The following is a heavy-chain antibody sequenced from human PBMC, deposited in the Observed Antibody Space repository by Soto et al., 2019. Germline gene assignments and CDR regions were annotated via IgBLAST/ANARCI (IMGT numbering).Heavy chain of an antibody. Sequence: SVKVSCKASGGTFSSYAISWVRQAPGQGLEWMGGIIPIFGTANYAQKFQGRVTITADESTSTAYMELSSLRSEDTAVYYCARSLFLLPPLAARPSWFDPWGQGTLVTVSS. J-gene: IGHJ5*02. D-gene: IGHD6-6*01. CDR2: IIPIFGTA. CDR1: GGTFSSYA. CDR3: ARSLFLLPPLAARPSWFDP. V-gene: IGHV1-69*13.